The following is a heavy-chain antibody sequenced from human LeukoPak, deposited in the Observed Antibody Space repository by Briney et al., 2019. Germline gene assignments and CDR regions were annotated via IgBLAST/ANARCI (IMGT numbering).Heavy chain of an antibody. J-gene: IGHJ4*02. Sequence: SETLSLTCTVSGYSISSGYYWGWIRQPPGKGLEWIGSIYHSGSTYYNPSLKSRVTISVDTSKNQFSLKLSSVTAADTAVYYCARDSGKYSCSWQWLVLDYWGQGTLVTVSS. V-gene: IGHV4-38-2*02. CDR1: GYSISSGYY. CDR2: IYHSGST. D-gene: IGHD6-19*01. CDR3: ARDSGKYSCSWQWLVLDY.